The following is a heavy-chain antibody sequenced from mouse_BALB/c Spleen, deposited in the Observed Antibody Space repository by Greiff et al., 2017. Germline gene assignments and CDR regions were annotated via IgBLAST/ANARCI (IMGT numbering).Heavy chain of an antibody. V-gene: IGHV1-69*02. Sequence: QVQLQQPGAELVKPGAPVKLSCKASGYTFTSYWMNWVKQRPGRGLEWIGRIDPSDSETHYNQKFKDKATLTVDKSSSTAYIQLSSLTSEDSAVYYCASSQFGFYAMGYWGQGTSVTVSS. CDR2: IDPSDSET. CDR3: ASSQFGFYAMGY. CDR1: GYTFTSYW. D-gene: IGHD2-2*01. J-gene: IGHJ4*01.